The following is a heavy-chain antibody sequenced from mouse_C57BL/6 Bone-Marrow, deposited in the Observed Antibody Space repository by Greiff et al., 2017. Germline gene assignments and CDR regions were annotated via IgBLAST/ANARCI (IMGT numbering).Heavy chain of an antibody. CDR3: ARRSPYYLDY. CDR2: INPYNGGT. J-gene: IGHJ2*01. CDR1: GYTFTDYY. V-gene: IGHV1-19*01. Sequence: EVKLVESGPVLVKPGASVKMSCKASGYTFTDYYMNWVKQSHGKSLEWIGVINPYNGGTSYNQKFKGKATLTVDKSSSTAYMELNSLTSEDAAVYYCARRSPYYLDYWGQGTTLTVSS.